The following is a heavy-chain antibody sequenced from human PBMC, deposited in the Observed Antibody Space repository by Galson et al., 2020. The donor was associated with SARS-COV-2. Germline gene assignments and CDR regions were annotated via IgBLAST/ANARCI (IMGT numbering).Heavy chain of an antibody. CDR2: IKQDGSEK. Sequence: GESLKISCAASGFTFSNYCMSLVRQAPGKGLEWVANIKQDGSEKYYVDSVKGRFTISRDNAKNSLFLQMDSLRAEDTAVYYCARDKIVGSTHLDYWGQGTLVTVSS. CDR1: GFTFSNYC. D-gene: IGHD1-26*01. J-gene: IGHJ4*02. V-gene: IGHV3-7*01. CDR3: ARDKIVGSTHLDY.